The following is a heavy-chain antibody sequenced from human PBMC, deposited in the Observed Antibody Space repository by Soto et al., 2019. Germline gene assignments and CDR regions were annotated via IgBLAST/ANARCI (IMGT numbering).Heavy chain of an antibody. CDR2: IHSGGTT. CDR1: GASISNGYYS. D-gene: IGHD1-26*01. Sequence: QVQLQEPGPRLVEPSHTLSLTCTVSGASISNGYYSWSWIRQSPGTGLEWIGNIHSGGTTYSNPSLQSRLTITVDTSKNQFSLKLSSLTAADTAVYYCARGPSGDNVDYWGQGTLVTVSS. V-gene: IGHV4-30-4*01. CDR3: ARGPSGDNVDY. J-gene: IGHJ4*02.